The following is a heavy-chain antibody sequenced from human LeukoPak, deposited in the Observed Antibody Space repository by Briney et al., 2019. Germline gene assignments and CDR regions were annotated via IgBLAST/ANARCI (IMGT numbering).Heavy chain of an antibody. J-gene: IGHJ5*02. CDR2: IIPIFGIA. CDR1: GGTFSIYA. Sequence: GASVKVSFKASGGTFSIYAISWVRQAPGQGLEWMGRIIPIFGIANYAQKFQGRVTITADKSTSTAYMELSSLRSEDTAVYYCARDRCSSTSCYRVNNWFDPWGQGTLVTVSS. CDR3: ARDRCSSTSCYRVNNWFDP. D-gene: IGHD2-2*01. V-gene: IGHV1-69*10.